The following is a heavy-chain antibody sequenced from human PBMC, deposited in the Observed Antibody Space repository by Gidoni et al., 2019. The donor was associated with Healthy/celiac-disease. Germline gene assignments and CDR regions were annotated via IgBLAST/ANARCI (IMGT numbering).Heavy chain of an antibody. CDR1: GFTFSSYA. CDR3: AKGPVKVVTPLDY. Sequence: EVQLLESGGGLVQPEGSLRLSCAASGFTFSSYAMSWVRQAPGKGLVWFSVISGSGGSTYYADSVMCRFTISRDNSKNTLYLQMNSLRAEDTAVYYCAKGPVKVVTPLDYWGQGTLVTVSS. V-gene: IGHV3-23*01. D-gene: IGHD2-21*02. J-gene: IGHJ4*02. CDR2: ISGSGGST.